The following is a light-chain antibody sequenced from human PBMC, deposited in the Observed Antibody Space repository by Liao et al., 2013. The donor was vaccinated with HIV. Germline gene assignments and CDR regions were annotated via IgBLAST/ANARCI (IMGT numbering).Light chain of an antibody. V-gene: IGLV3-21*04. J-gene: IGLJ1*01. CDR2: YDS. CDR1: SIGSKS. CDR3: QVWDSSSARYV. Sequence: SYVLTQPSSLSVAPGKTARMTCGGNSIGSKSVHWYQQRPGQAPLLVISYDSDRPSGIPARFSGSNSGNTATLTISRVEAGDEADYYCQVWDSSSARYVFGTGTKVTVL.